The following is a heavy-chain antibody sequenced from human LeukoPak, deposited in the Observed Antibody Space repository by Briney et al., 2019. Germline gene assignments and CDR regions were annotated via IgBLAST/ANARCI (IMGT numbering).Heavy chain of an antibody. D-gene: IGHD3-10*01. V-gene: IGHV1-46*01. Sequence: ASVKVSCKASGYTFTTYYMHWVRQAPGKGLEWMGKINPTGGSTTYAQKFQGRVTMTRDMSTNTVYMELSSLRSEVTAVYYCARGRKRSPPTSYGSGSYYYYYMDVWGKGTTVTVSS. CDR2: INPTGGST. CDR1: GYTFTTYY. J-gene: IGHJ6*03. CDR3: ARGRKRSPPTSYGSGSYYYYYMDV.